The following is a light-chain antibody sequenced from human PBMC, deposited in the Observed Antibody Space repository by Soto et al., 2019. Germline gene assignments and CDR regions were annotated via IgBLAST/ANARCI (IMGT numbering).Light chain of an antibody. CDR3: AGWDGSLKGFV. CDR2: ENN. Sequence: QSVVTQTPSASGTPGQRVTISCSGSSSNIGDSPVDWYQQVPGAAPKLLIYENNHRPSGVPDRFSGSKSGTSASLVISGLQSEDEAEYFCAGWDGSLKGFVFGTGTKVTVL. V-gene: IGLV1-44*01. CDR1: SSNIGDSP. J-gene: IGLJ1*01.